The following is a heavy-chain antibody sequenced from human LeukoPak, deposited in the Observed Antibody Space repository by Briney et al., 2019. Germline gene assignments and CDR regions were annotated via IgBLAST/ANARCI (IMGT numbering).Heavy chain of an antibody. J-gene: IGHJ5*02. D-gene: IGHD3-16*01. V-gene: IGHV1-18*01. CDR1: GYTFTSDG. Sequence: ASVKVSCKASGYTFTSDGISWVRQAPGQGLEWMGWISAYNGNTNYAQKLQGRVTTTTDTSTSTAYMELRSLRSDDTAVYYCARARSGGGLRWFDPWGQGTLVTVSS. CDR3: ARARSGGGLRWFDP. CDR2: ISAYNGNT.